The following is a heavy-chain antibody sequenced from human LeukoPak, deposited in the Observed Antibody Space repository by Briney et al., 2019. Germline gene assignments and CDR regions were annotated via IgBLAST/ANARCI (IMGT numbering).Heavy chain of an antibody. CDR1: GFTFSSYA. CDR2: ISGSGGST. CDR3: AKPQTELHVRGHDAFHI. J-gene: IGHJ3*02. V-gene: IGHV3-23*01. Sequence: GGSLRLSCAASGFTFSSYAMSWVRQAPGKGLEWVSAISGSGGSTYSADSLKGRFSISRDNAKNTLYLQMNSLRAEDTAVYYCAKPQTELHVRGHDAFHIWGQGTMVTVSS. D-gene: IGHD1-26*01.